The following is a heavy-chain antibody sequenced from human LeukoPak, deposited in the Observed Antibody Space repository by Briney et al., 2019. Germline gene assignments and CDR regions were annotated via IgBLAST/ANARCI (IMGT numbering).Heavy chain of an antibody. J-gene: IGHJ4*02. D-gene: IGHD3-10*01. CDR1: GFTFNNYW. CDR2: ISSDGSGT. Sequence: PGGSLRLSCAASGFTFNNYWMHWVRQAPGKGLVWVSRISSDGSGTNFADSVKGRFTISRDDSKNTVYLQMNSLRAEDTAVYSCAKYTSGTSYRGLDQWGQGTLVTVSS. V-gene: IGHV3-74*01. CDR3: AKYTSGTSYRGLDQ.